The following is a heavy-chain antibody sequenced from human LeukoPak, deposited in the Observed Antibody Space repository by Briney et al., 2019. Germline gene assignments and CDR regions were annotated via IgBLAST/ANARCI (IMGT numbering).Heavy chain of an antibody. V-gene: IGHV3-48*03. J-gene: IGHJ4*02. CDR1: GFTFSSYE. D-gene: IGHD6-19*01. Sequence: GGSLRLSCAASGFTFSSYEMNWVRQAPGKGLEWVSYISSSGSTIYYADPVKGRFTISRDNAKNSLYLQMNSLRAEDTAVYYCASPSGWYSYWGQGTLVTVSS. CDR2: ISSSGSTI. CDR3: ASPSGWYSY.